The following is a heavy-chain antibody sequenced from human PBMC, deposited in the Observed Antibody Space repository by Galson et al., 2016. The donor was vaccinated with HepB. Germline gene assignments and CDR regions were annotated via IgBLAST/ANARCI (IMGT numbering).Heavy chain of an antibody. CDR2: MFYGGTT. Sequence: SLRLSCAASGFTVSTYHMNWVRQAPGKGLEWVSGMFYGGTTYYADSVAGRFLIFRDDSMNTFYLQMNSLTAEDTAVYFCARTSHRECTGTRCVNFRYYYYYMDVWGKGTTVTVSS. V-gene: IGHV3-53*01. CDR1: GFTVSTYH. D-gene: IGHD2-2*01. J-gene: IGHJ6*03. CDR3: ARTSHRECTGTRCVNFRYYYYYMDV.